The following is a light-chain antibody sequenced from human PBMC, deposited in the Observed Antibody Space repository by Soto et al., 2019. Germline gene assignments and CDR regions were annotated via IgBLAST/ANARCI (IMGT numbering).Light chain of an antibody. CDR2: KAS. J-gene: IGKJ4*01. V-gene: IGKV1-5*03. Sequence: DTQMTQSPSTLSASVGDRVTITCRASQSISSWLAWYQQKPGKAPKLLIYKASSLESGVPSRFSGSGSGTEFTLTISSLQPDDFATYYCQQVDTFPVTFGGGTKVEIK. CDR3: QQVDTFPVT. CDR1: QSISSW.